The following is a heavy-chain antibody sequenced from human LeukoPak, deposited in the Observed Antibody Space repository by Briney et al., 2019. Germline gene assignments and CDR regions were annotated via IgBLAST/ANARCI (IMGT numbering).Heavy chain of an antibody. CDR3: ARGRDFWSGYYNY. CDR1: GGSFSGYY. D-gene: IGHD3-3*01. J-gene: IGHJ4*02. CDR2: INHSGST. Sequence: SETLSLTCAVYGGSFSGYYWSWIRQPPGKGLEWIGEINHSGSTNYNPSLKSRVTISVDTSKNQFSLKLSSVTAADTAVYYCARGRDFWSGYYNYWGQGTLVTVSS. V-gene: IGHV4-34*01.